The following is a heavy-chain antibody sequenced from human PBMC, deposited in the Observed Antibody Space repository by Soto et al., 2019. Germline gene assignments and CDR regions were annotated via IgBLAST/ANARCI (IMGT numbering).Heavy chain of an antibody. D-gene: IGHD1-26*01. CDR3: ARGGIVGGGMDV. Sequence: QVQLQESGPGLVKPSETLSLSCTVSGGSISSHYWSWIRQPPGKGLEWIGYVYYSGSTYYNPSLKSRVTISVDTAKNQSSLKLTSVTVADTAMYYCARGGIVGGGMDVWGQGTTVTVSS. CDR1: GGSISSHY. CDR2: VYYSGST. J-gene: IGHJ6*02. V-gene: IGHV4-59*11.